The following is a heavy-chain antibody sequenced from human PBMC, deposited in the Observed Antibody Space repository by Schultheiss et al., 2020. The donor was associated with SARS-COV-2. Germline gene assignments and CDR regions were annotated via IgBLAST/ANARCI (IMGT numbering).Heavy chain of an antibody. V-gene: IGHV3-30*01. CDR1: GFTFSSYA. CDR2: ISYDGSNK. CDR3: ARERGVIAAALSYYYGMDV. J-gene: IGHJ6*02. Sequence: GESLKISCAASGFTFSSYAMHWVRQAPGKGLEWVAVISYDGSNKYYADSVKGRFTISRDNSTNTLYLQMNSLRAEDTAVYYCARERGVIAAALSYYYGMDVWGQGTTVTVSS. D-gene: IGHD6-13*01.